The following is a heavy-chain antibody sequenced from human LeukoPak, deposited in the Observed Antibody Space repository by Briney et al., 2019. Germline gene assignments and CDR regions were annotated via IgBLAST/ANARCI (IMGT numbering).Heavy chain of an antibody. CDR3: ARDRVLIGELLDY. CDR2: ISSSSSYI. J-gene: IGHJ4*02. CDR1: GFTFSSYW. V-gene: IGHV3-21*01. D-gene: IGHD1-26*01. Sequence: GGSLRLSCAASGFTFSSYWMSWVRQAPGKGLEWVSSISSSSSYIYYADSVKGRFTISRDNAKNSLYLQMNSLRAEDTAVYYCARDRVLIGELLDYWGQGTLVTVSS.